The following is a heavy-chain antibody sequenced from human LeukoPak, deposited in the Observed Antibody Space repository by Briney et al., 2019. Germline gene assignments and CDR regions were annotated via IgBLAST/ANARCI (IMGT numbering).Heavy chain of an antibody. V-gene: IGHV4-61*08. J-gene: IGHJ3*02. Sequence: PSETLSLTCTVSGGSISSGDYYWSWIRQPPGKGLEWIGYIYYSGSTNYNPSLKSRVTISVDTSKNQFSLKLSSVTAADTAVYYCARDGPYDLGELSSSAFDIWGQGTMVTVSS. CDR2: IYYSGST. CDR3: ARDGPYDLGELSSSAFDI. CDR1: GGSISSGDYY. D-gene: IGHD3-16*02.